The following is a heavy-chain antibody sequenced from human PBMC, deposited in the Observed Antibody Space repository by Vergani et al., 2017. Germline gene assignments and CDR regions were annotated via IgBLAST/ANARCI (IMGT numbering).Heavy chain of an antibody. V-gene: IGHV3-15*07. CDR2: IKSTFERGTT. Sequence: EVQLVESGGGIVKPGGSLRLSCVASGFSFRNAWMNWVRRTPGKGLEWVGRIKSTFERGTTDYAAAVKGRFTISRDDPKNTLYLQMNSLKTEDTAVYYCTTQLLWFGELSGYYYMDVWGKGTTVTVSS. CDR1: GFSFRNAW. D-gene: IGHD3-10*01. CDR3: TTQLLWFGELSGYYYMDV. J-gene: IGHJ6*03.